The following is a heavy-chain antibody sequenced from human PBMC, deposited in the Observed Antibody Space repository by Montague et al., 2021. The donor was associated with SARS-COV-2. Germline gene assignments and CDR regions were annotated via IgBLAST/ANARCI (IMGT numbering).Heavy chain of an antibody. J-gene: IGHJ6*02. V-gene: IGHV4-34*01. D-gene: IGHD2-2*01. Sequence: SETLSLTCAVHGGSFSGYYWSWIRQPPGKGLEWIGEINHSGSTNYNPSLKSRVTISVDTSKNQFSLKLSSVTAADTAVYYCARIRAVPATMRIFRLGRSYYGMDVWGQGTTVTVSS. CDR1: GGSFSGYY. CDR2: INHSGST. CDR3: ARIRAVPATMRIFRLGRSYYGMDV.